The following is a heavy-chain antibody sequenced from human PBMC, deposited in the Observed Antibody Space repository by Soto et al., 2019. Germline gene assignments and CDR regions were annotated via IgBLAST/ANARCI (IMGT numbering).Heavy chain of an antibody. V-gene: IGHV4-39*01. Sequence: SETLSLTCTVSGASTSSTTYYWGWIRQPPGKGLEWIGTVSYSGSTYYNPSLKSRVTISVDTSKNQFSLKLSSATAADTAVYYCARSSSSSPAAFYFHYYMDVWAKGPRSPSP. CDR3: ARSSSSSPAAFYFHYYMDV. D-gene: IGHD6-6*01. CDR2: VSYSGST. CDR1: GASTSSTTYY. J-gene: IGHJ6*03.